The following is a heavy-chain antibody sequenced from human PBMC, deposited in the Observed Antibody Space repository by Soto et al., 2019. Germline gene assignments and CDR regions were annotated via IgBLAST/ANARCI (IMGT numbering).Heavy chain of an antibody. CDR1: GGSISGSPSY. J-gene: IGHJ4*02. CDR3: AGQIYSSSGYYFDY. Sequence: SETLSLTCTVSGGSISGSPSYWGWIRQPPGKGLEWIGSVYYIGNTYYSPSLKTRVTIPVDTSKNQFSLKLTSVTAADTALYYCAGQIYSSSGYYFDYWGQGTLVTVSS. V-gene: IGHV4-39*01. D-gene: IGHD6-6*01. CDR2: VYYIGNT.